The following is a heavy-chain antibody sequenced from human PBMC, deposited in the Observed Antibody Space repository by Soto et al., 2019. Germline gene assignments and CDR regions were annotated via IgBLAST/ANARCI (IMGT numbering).Heavy chain of an antibody. CDR1: GGTFSSYA. CDR2: LIPIFGTA. CDR3: ASISAGYCSSTSCDLFEASYYYGMDV. V-gene: IGHV1-69*01. Sequence: QVQLVQSGAEVKKPGSSVKVSCKASGGTFSSYAISWVRQAPGQGLEWMGGLIPIFGTAYYAQKFQGRVTITAGEATSKANMERCSLRSEDTAVYYCASISAGYCSSTSCDLFEASYYYGMDVWGPGTTVTVSS. D-gene: IGHD2-2*01. J-gene: IGHJ6*02.